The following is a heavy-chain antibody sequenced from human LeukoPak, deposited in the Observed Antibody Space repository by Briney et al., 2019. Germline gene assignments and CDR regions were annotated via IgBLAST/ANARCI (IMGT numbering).Heavy chain of an antibody. CDR2: IKPDGSGK. CDR3: ARPSCSGGTCFDY. J-gene: IGHJ4*01. Sequence: PGGSLTLSCAASGFTFSSHWMSWVRQAPGKGPEWVAHIKPDGSGKYYVDSMEGRFSISRDNAKSSLFLQMSSLRAEDTAVYYCARPSCSGGTCFDYWGHGVLVTVSS. D-gene: IGHD2-15*01. CDR1: GFTFSSHW. V-gene: IGHV3-7*03.